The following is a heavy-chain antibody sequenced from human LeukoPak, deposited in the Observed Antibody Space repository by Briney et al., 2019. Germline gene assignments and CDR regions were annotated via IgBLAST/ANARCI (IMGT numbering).Heavy chain of an antibody. V-gene: IGHV1-69*13. CDR2: IIPIFGTA. J-gene: IGHJ4*02. D-gene: IGHD4-17*01. CDR1: GGTFSSYA. CDR3: ARGRVRGDYGDWYYFDY. Sequence: SVKVSCKAPGGTFSSYAISWVRQAPGQGLEWMGGIIPIFGTANYAQKFQGRVTITADESTSTAYMELSSLRSEDTAVYYCARGRVRGDYGDWYYFDYWGQGTLVTVSS.